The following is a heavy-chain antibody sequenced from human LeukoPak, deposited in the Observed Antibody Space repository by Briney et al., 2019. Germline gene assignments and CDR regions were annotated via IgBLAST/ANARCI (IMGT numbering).Heavy chain of an antibody. Sequence: PGGSLRLSCAASGFTFSSYGMHWDRQAPGKGLEWVAVIWYDGSNKYYGDSVKGRFTISRDNSKKTLYLQMNSLRVEDTAVYYRARGDGYNDAEYLQHWGQGTLVTVS. CDR1: GFTFSSYG. CDR2: IWYDGSNK. J-gene: IGHJ1*01. CDR3: ARGDGYNDAEYLQH. V-gene: IGHV3-33*01. D-gene: IGHD5-24*01.